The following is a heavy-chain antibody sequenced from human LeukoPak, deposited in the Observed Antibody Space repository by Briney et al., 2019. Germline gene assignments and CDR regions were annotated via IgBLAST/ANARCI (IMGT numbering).Heavy chain of an antibody. CDR3: ARSEINDYIKY. CDR2: INHSGST. D-gene: IGHD3-16*01. V-gene: IGHV4-34*01. Sequence: PSETLSLTCAVYGVSFSGYYWSWIRQPPGKGLEWIGEINHSGSTNYNPSLKSRVTISVDTSKNQFSLKLSSVTAADTAVYYCARSEINDYIKYWGQGILVTVSS. J-gene: IGHJ4*02. CDR1: GVSFSGYY.